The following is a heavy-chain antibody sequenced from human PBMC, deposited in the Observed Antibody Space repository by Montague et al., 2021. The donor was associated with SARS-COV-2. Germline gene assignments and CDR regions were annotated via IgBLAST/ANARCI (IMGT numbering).Heavy chain of an antibody. V-gene: IGHV3-7*01. CDR1: EFTFSSHW. J-gene: IGHJ4*02. Sequence: SLRLSCATSEFTFSSHWMSWVRQAPGKGLEWVANINPDGSERYYVDSVKGRFTISRDNAQNSLYLQMNSLRAEDTAVYYCAREGCYYEGYFDNWGQGTLVTVSS. CDR3: AREGCYYEGYFDN. D-gene: IGHD3-22*01. CDR2: INPDGSER.